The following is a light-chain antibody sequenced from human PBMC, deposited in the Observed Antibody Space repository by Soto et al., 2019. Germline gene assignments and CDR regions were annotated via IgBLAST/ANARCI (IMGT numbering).Light chain of an antibody. Sequence: DIQMTQSPSTLSGSVGDRVTITGLASQSISVWLAWYQQKAGKAPNLLIYKASRLESGVPSRFSGSGSETEFTLTISGLQPGDSATYYCQQYNSYSPTFGQGTKVDIK. CDR3: QQYNSYSPT. J-gene: IGKJ1*01. CDR2: KAS. V-gene: IGKV1-5*03. CDR1: QSISVW.